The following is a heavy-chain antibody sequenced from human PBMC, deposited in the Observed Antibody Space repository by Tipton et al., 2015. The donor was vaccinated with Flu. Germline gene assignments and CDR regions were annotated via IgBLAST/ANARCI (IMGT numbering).Heavy chain of an antibody. D-gene: IGHD4-11*01. CDR1: GSSIRSSNYY. Sequence: LSCCVSGSSIRSSNYYWGWIRQPPGKGLEWIGNIFHSGNTYHNPSLKSRVTISVDTSKNHFSLKLSSVTAADTAVYYCARRDYSNYVSEPKNWFDSWGQGALVIVSS. V-gene: IGHV4-39*07. CDR3: ARRDYSNYVSEPKNWFDS. CDR2: IFHSGNT. J-gene: IGHJ5*01.